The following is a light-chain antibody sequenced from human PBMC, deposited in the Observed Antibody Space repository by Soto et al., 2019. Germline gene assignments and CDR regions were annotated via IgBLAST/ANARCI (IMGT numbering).Light chain of an antibody. Sequence: QSVLTQPPSASGTPGPTVTISCSGSTSSSGSNYVYWYQQLPGTAPKLLIFNNNQPPSGVPDRFSGSKSGTSASLAISGLRAEDEADYYCASWDGRLTAVFGGGTKLTVL. CDR3: ASWDGRLTAV. V-gene: IGLV1-47*02. J-gene: IGLJ3*02. CDR1: TSSSGSNY. CDR2: NNN.